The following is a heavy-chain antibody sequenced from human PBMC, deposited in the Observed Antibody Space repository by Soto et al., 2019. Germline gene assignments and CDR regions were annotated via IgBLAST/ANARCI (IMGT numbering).Heavy chain of an antibody. Sequence: EVQLVESGGGLVQPGRSLRLSCAASGFTFDDYGMHWVRQAPGKGLEWVSGISWNSGSIGYADSVKGRFTISRDNAKNALYLQMNSLRAEDTALYYCAKEGTTGTTAWFDPWGQGTLVTVSS. V-gene: IGHV3-9*01. CDR3: AKEGTTGTTAWFDP. CDR1: GFTFDDYG. J-gene: IGHJ5*02. D-gene: IGHD1-1*01. CDR2: ISWNSGSI.